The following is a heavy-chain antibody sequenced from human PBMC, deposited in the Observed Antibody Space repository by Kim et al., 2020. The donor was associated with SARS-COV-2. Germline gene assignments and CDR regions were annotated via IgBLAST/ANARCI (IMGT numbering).Heavy chain of an antibody. D-gene: IGHD3-3*01. CDR2: ISSSSSYI. CDR3: ARDQREPYYDFCSGYYTGADTLERREDAFDI. Sequence: GGSLRLSCAASGFTFSSYSMNWVRQAPGKGLEWVSSISSSSSYIYYADSVKGRFTISRDNAKNSLYLQMNSLRAEDTAVYYCARDQREPYYDFCSGYYTGADTLERREDAFDIWGQGTMVTVSS. J-gene: IGHJ3*02. V-gene: IGHV3-21*01. CDR1: GFTFSSYS.